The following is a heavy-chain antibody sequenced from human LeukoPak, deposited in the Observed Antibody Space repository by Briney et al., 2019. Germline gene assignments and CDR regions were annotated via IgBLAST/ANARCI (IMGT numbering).Heavy chain of an antibody. CDR2: FYSGGSA. D-gene: IGHD3-10*01. CDR3: ATPGGSGDYPYPTYFNY. Sequence: PGGSLRLSCAASGFTSSSYALNWVRQAPGKGLEWVSVFYSGGSAYYADSVKGRFTISRDLSTNTLFLQMISLRAEDTAVYYCATPGGSGDYPYPTYFNYWGQGTLITVSS. J-gene: IGHJ4*02. V-gene: IGHV3-23*03. CDR1: GFTSSSYA.